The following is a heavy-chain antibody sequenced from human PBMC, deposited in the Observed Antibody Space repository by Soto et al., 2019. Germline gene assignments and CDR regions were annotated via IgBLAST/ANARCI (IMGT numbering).Heavy chain of an antibody. V-gene: IGHV3-7*05. Sequence: GGSLRLSCAASGSTFSSYWMSWVRQAPGKGLEWVANIKQNGSDKYYVDSVKGRFTISRDNSKNTLYLQMNSLRAEDTAVYYCAKGRSSGWPNWGQGTLVTVSS. CDR2: IKQNGSDK. CDR3: AKGRSSGWPN. CDR1: GSTFSSYW. D-gene: IGHD6-19*01. J-gene: IGHJ4*02.